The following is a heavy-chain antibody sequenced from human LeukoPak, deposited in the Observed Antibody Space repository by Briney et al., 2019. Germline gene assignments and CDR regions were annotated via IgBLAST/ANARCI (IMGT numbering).Heavy chain of an antibody. V-gene: IGHV1-2*02. CDR2: INPNSGGA. J-gene: IGHJ5*02. Sequence: ASVKVSCKASGYTFTGYYMHWVRQAPGQGLEWMGWINPNSGGANYAQKFQGRVTMTRDTSISTAYMELSRLRSDDTAVYYGARVNYDFWSGYSSGWFDPWGQGTLVTVSS. CDR1: GYTFTGYY. D-gene: IGHD3-3*01. CDR3: ARVNYDFWSGYSSGWFDP.